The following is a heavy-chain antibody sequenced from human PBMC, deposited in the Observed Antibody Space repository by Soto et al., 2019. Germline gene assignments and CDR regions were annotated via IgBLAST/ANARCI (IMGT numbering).Heavy chain of an antibody. CDR3: AKALDGIDDYFYAMGV. Sequence: GGSLRLSCAGSGFIFGHYAMTWVRQAPGKGLEWISAISGRGDSTYYADAVKGRFTISRDNSKNTMYLQMNSLRFDDAAVYYCAKALDGIDDYFYAMGVWGQGTTVTVSS. V-gene: IGHV3-23*01. CDR2: ISGRGDST. CDR1: GFIFGHYA. J-gene: IGHJ6*02. D-gene: IGHD1-1*01.